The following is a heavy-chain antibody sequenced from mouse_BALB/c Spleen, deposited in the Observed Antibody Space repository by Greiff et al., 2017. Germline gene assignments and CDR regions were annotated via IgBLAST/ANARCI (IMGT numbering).Heavy chain of an antibody. J-gene: IGHJ4*01. D-gene: IGHD1-1*01. Sequence: QVQLKESGAELAKPGASVKMSCKASGYTFTSYWMHWVKQRPGQGLEWIGYINPSTGYTEYNQKFKDKATLTADKSSSTAYMQLSSLTSEESAVYYCARNGNYGSSYYAMDYWGQGTSVTVSS. CDR2: INPSTGYT. V-gene: IGHV1-7*01. CDR3: ARNGNYGSSYYAMDY. CDR1: GYTFTSYW.